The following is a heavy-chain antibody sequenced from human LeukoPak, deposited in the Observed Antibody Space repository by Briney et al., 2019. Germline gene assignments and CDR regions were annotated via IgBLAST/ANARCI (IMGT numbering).Heavy chain of an antibody. CDR1: GGSISSYY. J-gene: IGHJ4*02. Sequence: SETLSLTCTVSGGSISSYYWSWIRQPPGKGLEWIGFIHSSGTTYCNPSLKRRVTMSEDTSKNQFSLKLSSVTAADTAFYYCARLPRGYSYGYVDYWGQGTLVTVSS. D-gene: IGHD5-18*01. V-gene: IGHV4-59*08. CDR2: IHSSGTT. CDR3: ARLPRGYSYGYVDY.